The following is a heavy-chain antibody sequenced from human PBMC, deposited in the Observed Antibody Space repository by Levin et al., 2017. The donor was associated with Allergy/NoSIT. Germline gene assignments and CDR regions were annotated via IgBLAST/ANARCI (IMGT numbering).Heavy chain of an antibody. CDR2: INHSGST. V-gene: IGHV4-34*01. CDR3: ARKWLGGYDSGIQLWLGYDY. CDR1: GGSFSGYY. Sequence: SETLSLTCAVYGGSFSGYYWSWIRQPPGKGLEWIGEINHSGSTNYNPSLKSRVTISVDTSKNQFSLKLSSVTAADTAVYYCARKWLGGYDSGIQLWLGYDYWGQGTLVTVSS. J-gene: IGHJ4*02. D-gene: IGHD5-18*01.